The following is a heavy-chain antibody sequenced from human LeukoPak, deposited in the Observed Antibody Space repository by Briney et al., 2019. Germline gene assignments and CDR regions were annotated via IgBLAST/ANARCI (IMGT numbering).Heavy chain of an antibody. CDR3: VRDSQDGYLFDY. CDR2: ITSSSTVI. Sequence: PGGSLRLSCVASGFTFRNYNKNWVRQAPGKGLEWVSYITSSSTVIYYADSVKGRFTISRDNAKNSPYLQMNGLRDEDTAVYYCVRDSQDGYLFDYWGQGTLVTVSS. J-gene: IGHJ4*02. D-gene: IGHD5-24*01. CDR1: GFTFRNYN. V-gene: IGHV3-48*02.